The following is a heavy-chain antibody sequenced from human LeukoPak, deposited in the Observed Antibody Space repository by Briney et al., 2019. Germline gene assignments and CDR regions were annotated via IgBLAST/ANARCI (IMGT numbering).Heavy chain of an antibody. CDR1: GGTFSSYA. Sequence: SCKASGGTFSSYAISWVRQAPGKGLEWVSAISGSGGSTYYADSVKGRFTISRDNSKNTLYLQMNSLRAEDTAVYYCAKGDGDGGKFDYWGQGTLVTVSS. CDR3: AKGDGDGGKFDY. CDR2: ISGSGGST. V-gene: IGHV3-23*01. D-gene: IGHD4-23*01. J-gene: IGHJ4*02.